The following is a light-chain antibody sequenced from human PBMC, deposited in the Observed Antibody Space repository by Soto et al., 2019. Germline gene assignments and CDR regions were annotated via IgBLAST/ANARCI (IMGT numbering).Light chain of an antibody. Sequence: EIQMTQSPSSLSASVGDRVTITCRASQAISNYLAWYQQKPGRVPKLLIYAASTLQSGVPSRFSGSGSGTDFTLTISSLQPEDVATYYCQNYNSAPFTFGPGTKVDI. CDR1: QAISNY. J-gene: IGKJ3*01. V-gene: IGKV1-27*01. CDR2: AAS. CDR3: QNYNSAPFT.